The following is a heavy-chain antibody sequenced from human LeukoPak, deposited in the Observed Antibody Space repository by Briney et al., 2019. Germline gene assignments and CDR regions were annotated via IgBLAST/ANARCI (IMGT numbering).Heavy chain of an antibody. CDR1: GGSISSSNYY. J-gene: IGHJ4*02. CDR3: ARKQGGTMYDV. D-gene: IGHD1-7*01. Sequence: SETLSLTCIVPGGSISSSNYYWAWIRQPPGKGLEWIGTFYSGGSAYYNPSLTSRVSTSKDTSDNQFSLRLYSVTAADTAVYYCARKQGGTMYDVWGQGTQVTVSS. CDR2: FYSGGSA. V-gene: IGHV4-39*07.